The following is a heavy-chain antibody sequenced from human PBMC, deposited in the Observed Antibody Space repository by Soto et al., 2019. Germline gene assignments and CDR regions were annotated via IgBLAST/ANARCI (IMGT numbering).Heavy chain of an antibody. CDR1: GGSISSGDYY. V-gene: IGHV4-30-4*01. CDR3: ASRSRRLYYYGMDV. Sequence: SETLSLTCTVSGGSISSGDYYWSWIRQPPGKGLEWIGYIYYSGSTYYNPSLKSRVTISVDTSKNQFSLKLSSVTAADTAVYYCASRSRRLYYYGMDVWGQGTTVTISS. CDR2: IYYSGST. D-gene: IGHD6-25*01. J-gene: IGHJ6*02.